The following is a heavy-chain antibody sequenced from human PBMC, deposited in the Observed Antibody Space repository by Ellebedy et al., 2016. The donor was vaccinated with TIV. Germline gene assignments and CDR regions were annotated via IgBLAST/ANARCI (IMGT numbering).Heavy chain of an antibody. J-gene: IGHJ4*02. V-gene: IGHV4-31*03. CDR2: IYYSGST. CDR3: ARAGKYYDSSGYSQYYFDY. Sequence: SETLSLTCTVSGGSISSGGYYWSWIRQHPGKGLEWIGYIYYSGSTYYNPSRKSRVTITVDTSKNQFSLKLSSVTAADTAVYYCARAGKYYDSSGYSQYYFDYWGQGTLVTVSS. D-gene: IGHD3-22*01. CDR1: GGSISSGGYY.